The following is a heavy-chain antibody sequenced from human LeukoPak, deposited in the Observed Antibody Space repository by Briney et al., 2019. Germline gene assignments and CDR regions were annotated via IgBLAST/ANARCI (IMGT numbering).Heavy chain of an antibody. CDR1: GHSFSSYW. CDR3: ARPVGTYFDTSRGYFDP. CDR2: IYLGDSDT. V-gene: IGHV5-51*01. Sequence: GESLKISCKGSGHSFSSYWIGWVRQMPGKGLEWMGIIYLGDSDTRYSPAFQGQVTMSADKSISTAYLQWSSLKASDTAIYYCARPVGTYFDTSRGYFDPWGQGTLVTVSS. D-gene: IGHD3-22*01. J-gene: IGHJ5*02.